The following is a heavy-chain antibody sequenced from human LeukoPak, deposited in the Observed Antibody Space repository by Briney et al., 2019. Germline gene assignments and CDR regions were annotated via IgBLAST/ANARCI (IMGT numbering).Heavy chain of an antibody. CDR2: IYHSGST. CDR3: AWSSYYYDSSGYYEAFVI. V-gene: IGHV4-38-2*02. Sequence: SETLSLTCTVSGYSISSGYYWGWIRQPPGKGLERIGSIYHSGSTYYNPSLKSRVTISVDTSKNQFSLKLSSVTAADTAVYYCAWSSYYYDSSGYYEAFVIWGQGTMVTVSS. J-gene: IGHJ3*02. CDR1: GYSISSGYY. D-gene: IGHD3-22*01.